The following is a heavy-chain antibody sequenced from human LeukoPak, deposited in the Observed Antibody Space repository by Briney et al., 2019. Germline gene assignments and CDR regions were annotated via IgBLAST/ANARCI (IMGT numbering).Heavy chain of an antibody. Sequence: GGSLRLSCAASGFTFGSYAMNWVRQAPGKGLEWVSAISGRGDRTYYADSVQGRFTISRDNSKNTLYLQMNSLSAEDTAVYYCAKVLYPRDGYKYYFDCWGQGTLVTVSS. D-gene: IGHD5-24*01. CDR1: GFTFGSYA. CDR3: AKVLYPRDGYKYYFDC. CDR2: ISGRGDRT. V-gene: IGHV3-23*01. J-gene: IGHJ4*02.